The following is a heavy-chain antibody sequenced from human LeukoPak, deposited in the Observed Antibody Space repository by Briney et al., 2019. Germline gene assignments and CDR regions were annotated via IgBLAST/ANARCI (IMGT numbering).Heavy chain of an antibody. J-gene: IGHJ6*02. CDR1: GGSVSSGSYY. CDR2: IYYSGST. D-gene: IGHD6-6*01. Sequence: SETLSLTCTVSGGSVSSGSYYWSWIRQPPGKGLEWIGYIYYSGSTNYNPSLKSRVTISVDTSKNQFSLKLSSVTAADTAVYYCARDLYSSSSPNYYYGMDVWGQGTTVTVSS. CDR3: ARDLYSSSSPNYYYGMDV. V-gene: IGHV4-61*01.